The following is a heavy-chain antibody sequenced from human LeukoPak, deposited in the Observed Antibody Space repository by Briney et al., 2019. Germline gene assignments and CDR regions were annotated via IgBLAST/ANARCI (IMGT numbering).Heavy chain of an antibody. J-gene: IGHJ4*02. V-gene: IGHV3-15*01. CDR2: IQHGGTT. CDR3: TTVTHFYL. D-gene: IGHD2-15*01. CDR1: GFSFNGAW. Sequence: PGGSLRLSCAPPGFSFNGAWLSWVRQAPGKGLAWNGRIQHGGTTDYAAPVKGRFTISRDDSKATLYLQMNSLKTENTAIYYCTTVTHFYLGGQGTLVTVSS.